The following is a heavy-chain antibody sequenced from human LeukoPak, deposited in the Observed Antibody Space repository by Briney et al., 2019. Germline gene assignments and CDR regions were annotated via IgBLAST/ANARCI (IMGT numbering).Heavy chain of an antibody. Sequence: SETLSLTCTVSGGSISSSSYYWGWIRQPPGKGLEWIGSIYYSGSTNYNPSLKSRVTISVDTSKNQFSLKLSSVTAADTAVYYCARERRIEFDPWGQGTLVTVSS. CDR3: ARERRIEFDP. J-gene: IGHJ5*02. CDR2: IYYSGST. CDR1: GGSISSSSYY. V-gene: IGHV4-39*07. D-gene: IGHD1-26*01.